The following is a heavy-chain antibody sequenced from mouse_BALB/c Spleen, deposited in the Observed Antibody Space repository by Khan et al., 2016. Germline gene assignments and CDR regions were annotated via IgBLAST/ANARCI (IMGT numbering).Heavy chain of an antibody. V-gene: IGHV3-2*02. CDR3: ARSYGYRAFAG. CDR2: INYSGST. CDR1: GYSITSDYA. J-gene: IGHJ3*01. Sequence: EVKLEVSGPGLVKPSQSLSLTCTVTGYSITSDYAWNWIRPFPGNKLEWMGYINYSGSTNYNPSLKSRISISRDTSKNHLFLRVISVTTEDTATYYCARSYGYRAFAGWGQGTLVTVS. D-gene: IGHD2-2*01.